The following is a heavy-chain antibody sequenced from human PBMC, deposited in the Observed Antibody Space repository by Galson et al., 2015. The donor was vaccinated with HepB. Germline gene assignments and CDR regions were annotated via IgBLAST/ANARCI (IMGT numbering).Heavy chain of an antibody. J-gene: IGHJ4*02. V-gene: IGHV3-15*01. CDR3: TASSGWYGEDY. D-gene: IGHD6-19*01. Sequence: SLRLSCAASGFTFSNARMSWVRQAPGKGLEWVGRIKSKTDGGTTDYAAPVKGRFTISRDDSKNTLYLQMNSLKTEDTAVYYCTASSGWYGEDYWGQGTLVTVSS. CDR1: GFTFSNAR. CDR2: IKSKTDGGTT.